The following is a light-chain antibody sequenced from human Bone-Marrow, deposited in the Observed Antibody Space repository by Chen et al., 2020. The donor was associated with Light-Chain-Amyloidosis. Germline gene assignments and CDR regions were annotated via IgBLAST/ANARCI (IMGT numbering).Light chain of an antibody. CDR3: QQYFSTPLT. J-gene: IGKJ2*01. Sequence: IAMNQSPDSLAVSLGERATINCTSTQSVLYSSNNNNYLAWYQQKPGQPPRLLIYWASTRESGVPDRFRGSGSGTDFTLTIRSLQAEDVAVYYCQQYFSTPLTFGQGTKLEIK. V-gene: IGKV4-1*01. CDR1: QSVLYSSNNNNY. CDR2: WAS.